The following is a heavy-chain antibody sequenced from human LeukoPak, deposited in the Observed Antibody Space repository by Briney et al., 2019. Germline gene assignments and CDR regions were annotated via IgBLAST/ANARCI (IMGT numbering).Heavy chain of an antibody. D-gene: IGHD6-13*01. Sequence: SETLSLTCTVSGGSISNYYWSWIRQPPGKGLEWIGYIYYSGSTYYNPSLKSRATISVDTSKNQFSLKLSSVTAADTAVYYCARGSWYFDYWGQGTLVTVSS. V-gene: IGHV4-59*01. CDR1: GGSISNYY. J-gene: IGHJ4*02. CDR2: IYYSGST. CDR3: ARGSWYFDY.